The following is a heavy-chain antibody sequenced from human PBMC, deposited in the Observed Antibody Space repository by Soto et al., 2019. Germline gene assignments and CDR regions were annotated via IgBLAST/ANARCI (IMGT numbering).Heavy chain of an antibody. Sequence: QVQLVQSGAEVKKPGSSVKVSCKASGGTFSSYTISWVRQAPGQGLEWMGRIIPILGIANYAQKFKGRVTITADKSTSRAYMELSSLRSEDTAVYYCAGDPDSSSLGFDYWGQGTLVTVSS. J-gene: IGHJ4*02. D-gene: IGHD6-13*01. CDR2: IIPILGIA. CDR1: GGTFSSYT. V-gene: IGHV1-69*08. CDR3: AGDPDSSSLGFDY.